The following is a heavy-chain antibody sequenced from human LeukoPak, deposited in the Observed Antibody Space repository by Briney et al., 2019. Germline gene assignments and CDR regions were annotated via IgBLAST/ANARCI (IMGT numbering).Heavy chain of an antibody. J-gene: IGHJ3*02. CDR1: GFTFSTYW. CDR3: ARGGRGSAAVVAPRSFDI. Sequence: GGSLRLSCAASGFTFSTYWMHWVRQAPGKGLVWVSRVNGDGSSTNYADSVKGRFIISRDISKNTLYLQMNSLRAEDSALYYCARGGRGSAAVVAPRSFDIWGQGTMVTVSS. D-gene: IGHD3-22*01. CDR2: VNGDGSST. V-gene: IGHV3-74*01.